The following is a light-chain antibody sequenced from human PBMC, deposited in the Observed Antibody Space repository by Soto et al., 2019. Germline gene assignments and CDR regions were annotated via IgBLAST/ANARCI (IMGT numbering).Light chain of an antibody. V-gene: IGKV3D-15*01. CDR2: YIS. J-gene: IGKJ5*01. Sequence: EIVMTQSPATLSVSPGETASLSCRASQSAGNFLAWYQQKPGQAPRLXIYYISTRATGIPARFSGSGSGTEFTITINSLQSEDAEVDEGQQHNQWPITFGQGTRLEIK. CDR1: QSAGNF. CDR3: QQHNQWPIT.